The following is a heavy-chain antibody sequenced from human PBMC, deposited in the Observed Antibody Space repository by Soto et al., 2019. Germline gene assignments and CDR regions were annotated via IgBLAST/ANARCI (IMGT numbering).Heavy chain of an antibody. V-gene: IGHV3-21*02. CDR1: GFALTTYT. D-gene: IGHD1-26*01. J-gene: IGHJ4*02. Sequence: EVQLVESGGGLVAPGGSLRLSCVASGFALTTYTLNWVRQAPGTGLEWVSSINGRSNYKYYSDSVKGRFTVYRDNAQNSLFLQMSRLGPEDTAVYYCVREDGVVGASSAFDSWGQGTLVTVSS. CDR3: VREDGVVGASSAFDS. CDR2: INGRSNYK.